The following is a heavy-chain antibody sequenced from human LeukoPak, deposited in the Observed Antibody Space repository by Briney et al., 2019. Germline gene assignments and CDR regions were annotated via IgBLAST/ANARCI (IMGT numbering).Heavy chain of an antibody. D-gene: IGHD5-12*01. CDR2: IIPIFSTT. J-gene: IGHJ4*02. CDR1: GYTFTSYG. V-gene: IGHV1-69*06. Sequence: ASVKVSCKASGYTFTSYGISWVRQAPGQGLEWMGEIIPIFSTTDYAQKFQGRLTITADKSTSTAYVELSSLRSEDTAVYYCARGSSGYDYLIDYWGQGTLVTVSS. CDR3: ARGSSGYDYLIDY.